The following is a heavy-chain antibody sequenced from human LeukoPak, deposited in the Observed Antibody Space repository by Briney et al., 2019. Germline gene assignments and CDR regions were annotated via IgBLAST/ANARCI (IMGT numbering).Heavy chain of an antibody. CDR1: GFIFSDYG. J-gene: IGHJ3*01. CDR2: ISFDGGVS. V-gene: IGHV3-30*04. CDR3: VKERGPHDAFDV. Sequence: PGRSLRLSCAASGFIFSDYGMHWARQAPGKGLEGVAGISFDGGVSNYADFVRGRFTISRDNSKNTLDLQMNSLTTEDTTVYYCVKERGPHDAFDVWGQGTKVTVSS.